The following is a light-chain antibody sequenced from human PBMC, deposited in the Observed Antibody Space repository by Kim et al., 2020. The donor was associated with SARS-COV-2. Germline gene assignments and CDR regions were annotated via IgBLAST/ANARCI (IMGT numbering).Light chain of an antibody. CDR2: DAA. J-gene: IGKJ4*01. CDR3: QQRTGWPPALT. CDR1: HSVDIN. Sequence: PGEGASLSCRASHSVDINLAWYQQTPGQPPRLLIYDAAIRATGVPPRFSGSGSGTDFTLTISSLDAEDFAVYYCQQRTGWPPALTFGGGTKV. V-gene: IGKV3-11*01.